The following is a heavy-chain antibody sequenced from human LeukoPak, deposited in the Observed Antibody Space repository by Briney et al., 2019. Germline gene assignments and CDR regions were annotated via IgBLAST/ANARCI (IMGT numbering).Heavy chain of an antibody. J-gene: IGHJ6*02. CDR3: ARVLAYCTDSSCPGMDV. D-gene: IGHD2-8*02. V-gene: IGHV1-46*01. CDR1: GYTFPTYY. CDR2: IDPSGGFA. Sequence: GASVKVSCKASGYTFPTYYLNWVRQAPGRGLEWMGKIDPSGGFAYYAQKFQGRVTMTRGTSTSTVYMEVNSLTSDDTAVYYCARVLAYCTDSSCPGMDVWGQGTTVTVSS.